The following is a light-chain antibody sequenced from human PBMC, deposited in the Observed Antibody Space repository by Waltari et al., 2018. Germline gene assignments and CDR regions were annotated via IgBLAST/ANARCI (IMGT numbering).Light chain of an antibody. CDR3: LSSDISGTYWV. CDR2: KDT. CDR1: ALTKKY. V-gene: IGLV3-16*01. Sequence: SYEVKQPPSVSVSLGQMARITCSGEALTKKYAFWYQQKPGQFPVLLIHKDTERPSGVPGRFSGSTSGTTVTLTITGVQAEDEADYYCLSSDISGTYWVFGGGTKLTVL. J-gene: IGLJ3*02.